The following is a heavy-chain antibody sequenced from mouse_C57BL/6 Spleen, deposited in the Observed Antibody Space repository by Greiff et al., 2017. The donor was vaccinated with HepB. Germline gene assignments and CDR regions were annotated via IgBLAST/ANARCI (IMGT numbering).Heavy chain of an antibody. J-gene: IGHJ4*01. V-gene: IGHV1-63*01. CDR2: IYPGGGYT. D-gene: IGHD2-4*01. CDR1: GYTFTNYW. CDR3: ARFYDYDGYYAMDY. Sequence: QVQLKQSGAELVRPGPSVKMSCKASGYTFTNYWIGWAKQRPGHGLEWIGDIYPGGGYTNYNEKFKGKATLTADKSSSTAYMQFSSLTSEDSAIYYCARFYDYDGYYAMDYWGQGTSATVSS.